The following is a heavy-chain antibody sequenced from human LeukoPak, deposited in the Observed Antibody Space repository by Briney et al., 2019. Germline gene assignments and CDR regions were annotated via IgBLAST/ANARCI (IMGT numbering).Heavy chain of an antibody. CDR2: ITSTSATK. CDR1: GFAFSTYS. D-gene: IGHD3-16*01. V-gene: IGHV3-48*02. CDR3: VRDGGGLDC. J-gene: IGHJ4*02. Sequence: GGSLRLSCAASGFAFSTYSMNWVRRAPGKGLEWVSYITSTSATKYYADSVKGRFTVSRDNAKSSLFLQMNSLRDEDTAVYYCVRDGGGLDCWGQGTLVTVSS.